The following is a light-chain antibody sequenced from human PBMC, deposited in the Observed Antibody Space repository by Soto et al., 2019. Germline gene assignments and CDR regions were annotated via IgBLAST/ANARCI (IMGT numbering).Light chain of an antibody. CDR3: SSHTTRNTRV. V-gene: IGLV2-14*03. CDR2: EVR. CDR1: SSDVGAYDF. J-gene: IGLJ1*01. Sequence: QSVLPQPASVSGSPGQSITISCTGTSSDVGAYDFVSWYQQHPDRAPKLMIYEVRGRPSGVSNRFSGSKSFNTATLTISGLQAEDEADYYCSSHTTRNTRVFGTGTKVTVL.